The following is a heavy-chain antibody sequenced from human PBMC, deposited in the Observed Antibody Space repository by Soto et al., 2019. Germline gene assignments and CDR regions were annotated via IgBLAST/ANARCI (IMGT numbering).Heavy chain of an antibody. J-gene: IGHJ4*02. Sequence: SETLSLTCTVSGGSISSSSYYWGWIRQPPGKGLEWIRSIYYSGSTYYNPSLKSRVTISVDTSKNQFSLKLSSVTAADTAVYYCATSSELRYFDWFKFDYWGQGTLVTVSS. V-gene: IGHV4-39*01. CDR1: GGSISSSSYY. D-gene: IGHD3-9*01. CDR2: IYYSGST. CDR3: ATSSELRYFDWFKFDY.